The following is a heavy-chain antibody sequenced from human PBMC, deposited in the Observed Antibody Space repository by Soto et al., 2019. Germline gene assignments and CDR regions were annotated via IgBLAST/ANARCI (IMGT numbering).Heavy chain of an antibody. V-gene: IGHV4-30-4*01. CDR2: IYYSGST. CDR3: ARGEMTTVTTSWFDP. Sequence: QVQLQESGPGLVKPSQTLSLTCTVSGGSISSGDYYWSWIRQPPGKGLEWIGYIYYSGSTYYNPSLKSRVTLSVDTSTNQCSLKLSSVTAADTAVYYCARGEMTTVTTSWFDPWGQGTLVTVSS. J-gene: IGHJ5*02. CDR1: GGSISSGDYY. D-gene: IGHD4-4*01.